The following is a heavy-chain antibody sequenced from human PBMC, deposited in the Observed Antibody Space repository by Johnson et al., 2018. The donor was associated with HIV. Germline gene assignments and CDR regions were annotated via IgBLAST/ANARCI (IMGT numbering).Heavy chain of an antibody. V-gene: IGHV3-30*03. CDR3: ARGHIHSSSWSLGAFYI. CDR2: ISHDESNK. J-gene: IGHJ3*02. Sequence: QVQLVESGGGLVKPGGSLRLSCAASGFTFSNAWMSWVRQAPGKGLEWVAVISHDESNKYYADSVKGRFTISRDNSKNTLYLKMNSLRAEDTALYYCARGHIHSSSWSLGAFYIWGQGTMVTVSS. D-gene: IGHD6-13*01. CDR1: GFTFSNAW.